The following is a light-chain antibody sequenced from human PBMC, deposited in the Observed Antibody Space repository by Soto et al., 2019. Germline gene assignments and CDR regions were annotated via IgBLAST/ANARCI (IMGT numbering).Light chain of an antibody. V-gene: IGKV3-20*01. CDR1: QWVGSS. Sequence: EIVLTQAPATLSLSPGERATLSCRASQWVGSSLSCDQQKPGQAPRLLIYDASSRATGIPDRFSGSGSGTDFTLTISRLEHEDFAVYYCQQYGSSTWTFGQGTKVDI. CDR3: QQYGSSTWT. J-gene: IGKJ1*01. CDR2: DAS.